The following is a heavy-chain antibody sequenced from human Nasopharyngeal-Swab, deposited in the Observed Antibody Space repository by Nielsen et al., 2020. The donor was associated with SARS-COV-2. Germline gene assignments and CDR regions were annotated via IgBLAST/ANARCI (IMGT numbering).Heavy chain of an antibody. D-gene: IGHD4-23*01. V-gene: IGHV3-74*01. Sequence: GESLKISCAGSGFTFSSSWLHWVRQVPGEGLVWVSRINTDGRRTNYAESVKGRFTISRDNVKNMLYLQMNNLRPEDTAVYYCARDLGGFGGYWGQGTLATVSS. CDR1: GFTFSSSW. J-gene: IGHJ4*02. CDR3: ARDLGGFGGY. CDR2: INTDGRRT.